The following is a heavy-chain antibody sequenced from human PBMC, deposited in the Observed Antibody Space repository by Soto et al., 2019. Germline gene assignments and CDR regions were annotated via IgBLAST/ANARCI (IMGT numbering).Heavy chain of an antibody. V-gene: IGHV4-39*01. J-gene: IGHJ4*02. D-gene: IGHD2-8*02. Sequence: LQLQESGPGVVKPSETLSLACSVSGGSIRSNDYFWGWVRQPPGKGLEWIASIYSNGGTYDSPSLKSRATVSIDTSKNQFFLNGRSVTAADTAVYYCASFLVGATARNDFDSWGQGTLVTISS. CDR3: ASFLVGATARNDFDS. CDR2: IYSNGGT. CDR1: GGSIRSNDYF.